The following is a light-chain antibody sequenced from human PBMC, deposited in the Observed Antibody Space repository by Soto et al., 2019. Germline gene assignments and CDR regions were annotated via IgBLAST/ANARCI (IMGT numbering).Light chain of an antibody. Sequence: EIVLTQSPGTLSLSPGERETLSCRASQSVSSNYLAWCQQKPGQAPRLLIYAASSRATGIPDRFSGSGSGTDFTLTISRLEPEDFAAYYCQQYGSSPGTFGQGTKVDIK. CDR1: QSVSSNY. CDR2: AAS. CDR3: QQYGSSPGT. V-gene: IGKV3-20*01. J-gene: IGKJ1*01.